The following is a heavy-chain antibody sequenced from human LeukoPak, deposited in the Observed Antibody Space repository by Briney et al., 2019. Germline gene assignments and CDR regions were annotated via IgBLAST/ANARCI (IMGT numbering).Heavy chain of an antibody. J-gene: IGHJ4*02. CDR3: ARDLWLGERGLFLFEY. Sequence: PGGSLRLSCAASGFTFRRHWMSWVRQAPGKGLEWVANMRDDGSEEFYVNSVKGRFTISRDNAKNSLYLQMDSLRAEDTAVYYCARDLWLGERGLFLFEYWGQGALVTVAS. CDR1: GFTFRRHW. V-gene: IGHV3-7*01. D-gene: IGHD3-22*01. CDR2: MRDDGSEE.